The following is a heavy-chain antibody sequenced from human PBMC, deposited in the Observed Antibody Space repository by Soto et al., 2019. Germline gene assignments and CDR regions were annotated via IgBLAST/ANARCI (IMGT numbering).Heavy chain of an antibody. CDR3: ARDHVAGPEALDI. V-gene: IGHV3-33*01. CDR2: IWYDGSNK. Sequence: GGSLRLSCAASGFTFSSYGMHWVRQAPGKGLEWVAVIWYDGSNKYYADSVKGRFTISRDNSKNTLYLQMNSLRAEDTAVYYCARDHVAGPEALDIWGQGTMVTVSS. CDR1: GFTFSSYG. J-gene: IGHJ3*02. D-gene: IGHD6-13*01.